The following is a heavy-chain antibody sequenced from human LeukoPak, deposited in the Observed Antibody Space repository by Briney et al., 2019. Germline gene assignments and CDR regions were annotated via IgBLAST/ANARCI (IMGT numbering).Heavy chain of an antibody. CDR3: ARGGGYDSSGYYDY. V-gene: IGHV4-34*01. D-gene: IGHD3-22*01. CDR1: GGSFSGYY. CDR2: INHSGST. Sequence: SETLSLTCAVYGGSFSGYYWSWIRQPPGRGLEWIGEINHSGSTNYNPSLKSRVTISVDTSKNQFSLKLSSVTAADTAVYYCARGGGYDSSGYYDYWGQGTLVTVSS. J-gene: IGHJ4*02.